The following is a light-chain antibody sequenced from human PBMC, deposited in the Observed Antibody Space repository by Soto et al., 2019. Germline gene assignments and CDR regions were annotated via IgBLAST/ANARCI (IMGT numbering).Light chain of an antibody. J-gene: IGKJ4*01. Sequence: DNQLTQSPSVLSATEKETVTMTGRASQALSNYLAWYQQKPGKAPDLLIDSASTLQSGVPARFSGSGSGTDFTLTITSLEAEDFALYFCQQRSSWPVTFGGGTKV. CDR1: QALSNY. CDR3: QQRSSWPVT. V-gene: IGKV1-9*01. CDR2: SAS.